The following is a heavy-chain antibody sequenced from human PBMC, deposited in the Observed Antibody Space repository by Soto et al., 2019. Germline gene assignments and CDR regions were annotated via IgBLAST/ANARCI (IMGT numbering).Heavy chain of an antibody. D-gene: IGHD2-15*01. CDR3: ARDSGGGYCSGGSCRHYYYYGMDV. CDR2: ISYDGSNK. CDR1: GFTFSSYA. J-gene: IGHJ6*02. V-gene: IGHV3-30-3*01. Sequence: PGGSLRLSCAASGFTFSSYAMHWVRQAPGKGLEWVAVISYDGSNKYYADSVKGRFTIPRDNSKNTLYLQMNSLRAEDTAVYYCARDSGGGYCSGGSCRHYYYYGMDVWGQGTTVTVSS.